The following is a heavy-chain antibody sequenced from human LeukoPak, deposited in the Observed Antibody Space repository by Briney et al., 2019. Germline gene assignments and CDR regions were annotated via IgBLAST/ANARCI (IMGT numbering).Heavy chain of an antibody. Sequence: GGSLRLSYAASGFTFSSYAMSWVRQAPGKGLEWASAISGGGGSTYCADSVKGRFTISRDNSKNTLYLQMNSLRAEDTAVYYCAKEPPAYYYDSSGYSHGFDYWGQGTLVTVSS. CDR2: ISGGGGST. J-gene: IGHJ4*02. D-gene: IGHD3-22*01. CDR3: AKEPPAYYYDSSGYSHGFDY. CDR1: GFTFSSYA. V-gene: IGHV3-23*01.